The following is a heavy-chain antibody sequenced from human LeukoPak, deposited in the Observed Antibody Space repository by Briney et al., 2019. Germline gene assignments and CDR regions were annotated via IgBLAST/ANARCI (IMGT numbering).Heavy chain of an antibody. D-gene: IGHD4-17*01. CDR3: ARSPYGDYFYY. CDR2: IKQDGSEK. CDR1: GFTFSSYW. V-gene: IGHV3-7*01. J-gene: IGHJ4*02. Sequence: GGSLRLSCAASGFTFSSYWMSWVRQAPGKGLERVANIKQDGSEKYYVDSVKGRFTISRDNAKNSLYLQMNSLRAEDTAVYYCARSPYGDYFYYWGQGTLVTVSS.